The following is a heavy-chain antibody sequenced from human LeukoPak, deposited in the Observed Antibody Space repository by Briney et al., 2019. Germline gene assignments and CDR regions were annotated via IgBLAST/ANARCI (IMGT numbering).Heavy chain of an antibody. D-gene: IGHD6-13*01. CDR1: GFTFSSYT. CDR3: ARDRQRQLVRGFDS. J-gene: IGHJ4*02. V-gene: IGHV3-21*01. Sequence: PGGSLRLSCAASGFTFSSYTMNWVRQAPGKGLEWVSSISSSSGYIYYADSVKGRFTVSRDNAKNSLYLQMNSLRAEDTAVYYCARDRQRQLVRGFDSWGQGTLVTVSS. CDR2: ISSSSGYI.